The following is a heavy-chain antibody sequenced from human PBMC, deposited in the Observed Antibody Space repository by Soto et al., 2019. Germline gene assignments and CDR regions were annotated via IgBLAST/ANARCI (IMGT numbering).Heavy chain of an antibody. J-gene: IGHJ4*02. Sequence: PGGSLRLSCAASGLTFSSYAMSWVRQAPGKGLEWVSAISGSGGSTYYADSVKGRFTISRDNSKNTLYLQMNSLRAEDTAVYYCAKYSRIAVAGSKNYFDYWGQGTLVTVSS. CDR2: ISGSGGST. CDR3: AKYSRIAVAGSKNYFDY. D-gene: IGHD6-19*01. V-gene: IGHV3-23*01. CDR1: GLTFSSYA.